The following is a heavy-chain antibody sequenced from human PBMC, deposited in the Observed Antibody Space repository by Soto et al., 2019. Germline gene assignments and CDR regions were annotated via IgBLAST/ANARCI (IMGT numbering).Heavy chain of an antibody. Sequence: GESLKISCKGSGFTFTSYWIAWVRQMPGKGLEWMGIIYPGDSDSSYSPSFQGQVTISADKSINTAYLHWSSLKASDTAVYYCARAWEHLYFDYWGQGALVTVSS. CDR1: GFTFTSYW. CDR2: IYPGDSDS. V-gene: IGHV5-51*01. CDR3: ARAWEHLYFDY. D-gene: IGHD1-26*01. J-gene: IGHJ4*02.